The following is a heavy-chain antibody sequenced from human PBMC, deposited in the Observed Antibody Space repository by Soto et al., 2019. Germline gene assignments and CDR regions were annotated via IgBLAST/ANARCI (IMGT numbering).Heavy chain of an antibody. J-gene: IGHJ4*02. D-gene: IGHD2-2*01. V-gene: IGHV1-46*01. CDR1: GYSFISHY. CDR2: INPSGGSA. Sequence: QVQLVQSGAEVTRPGASVKVSCEASGYSFISHYIHWVRQAPGQGLEWMGFINPSGGSATLAQKFQGRVTMTRDTSTSTVYMELTILRSEDAAVYYCARDYLSSKLSLSYFDFWGQRTLVTVSS. CDR3: ARDYLSSKLSLSYFDF.